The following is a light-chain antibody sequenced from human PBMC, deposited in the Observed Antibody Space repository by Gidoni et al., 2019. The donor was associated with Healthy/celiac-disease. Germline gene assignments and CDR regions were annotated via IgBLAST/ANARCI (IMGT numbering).Light chain of an antibody. CDR3: QQYGSSPPYT. CDR2: GAS. CDR1: QSVSSSY. J-gene: IGKJ1*01. Sequence: EIVLTQYPGTLSLSPGERATLSCRASQSVSSSYLACYQQKPGQAPRLLIYGASSRATGIPDRFSGSGSGTDFTLTISRLEPEDFAVYYCQQYGSSPPYTFGQGTKVEIK. V-gene: IGKV3-20*01.